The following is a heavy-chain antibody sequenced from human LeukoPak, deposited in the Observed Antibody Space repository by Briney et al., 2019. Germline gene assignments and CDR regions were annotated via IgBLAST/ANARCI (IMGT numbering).Heavy chain of an antibody. D-gene: IGHD3-10*01. CDR1: GFTFSSYG. V-gene: IGHV3-30*18. CDR3: AKDLVRLWFGELVDY. Sequence: PGGSLRLSCAASGFTFSSYGMHWVRQAPGKGLEWVAVISYDGSNKYYADSVKGRFTISRDNSKNTLYLQMNSLRAEDTAVYYCAKDLVRLWFGELVDYWGQGTLVPVSS. J-gene: IGHJ4*02. CDR2: ISYDGSNK.